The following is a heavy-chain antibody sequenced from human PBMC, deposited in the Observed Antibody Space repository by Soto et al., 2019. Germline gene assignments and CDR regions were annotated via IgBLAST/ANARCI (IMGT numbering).Heavy chain of an antibody. J-gene: IGHJ4*02. Sequence: PSETLSLTCAVYGGSFSGYYWSWIRQPPGKGLEWIGGINRSGSTNYNPSLKSRVTISVDTSKNQFSLKLSSVTAADTAVYYCARTEMVRGVTDWGQGTLVTVSS. CDR3: ARTEMVRGVTD. D-gene: IGHD3-10*01. CDR2: INRSGST. CDR1: GGSFSGYY. V-gene: IGHV4-34*01.